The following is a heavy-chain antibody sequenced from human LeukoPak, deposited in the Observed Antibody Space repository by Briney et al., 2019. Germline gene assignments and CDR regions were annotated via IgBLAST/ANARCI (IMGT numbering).Heavy chain of an antibody. CDR3: ARSSPLSSGWYSLSHYGMDV. Sequence: SETLSLTCAVYGGSFSGYYWSWIRQPPGKGLEWIGEINHGGSTNYNPSLKSRVTISVDTSKNQFSLKLSSVTAADTAVYYCARSSPLSSGWYSLSHYGMDVWGQGTTVTVSS. V-gene: IGHV4-34*01. D-gene: IGHD6-19*01. CDR1: GGSFSGYY. J-gene: IGHJ6*02. CDR2: INHGGST.